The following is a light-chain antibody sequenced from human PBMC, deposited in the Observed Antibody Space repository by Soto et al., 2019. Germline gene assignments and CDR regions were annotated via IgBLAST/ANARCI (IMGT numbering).Light chain of an antibody. CDR1: SSDVGGYNN. CDR2: EVS. J-gene: IGLJ1*01. CDR3: SSYASSSTS. Sequence: QSALTQPASVSGSPGQSITISCTGTSSDVGGYNNVSWYQQHPGKAPKLMIYEVSNRPSGVSHRFSGSKSGNTASLTISGLQAEDEADYYCSSYASSSTSFGTGTKVTVL. V-gene: IGLV2-14*03.